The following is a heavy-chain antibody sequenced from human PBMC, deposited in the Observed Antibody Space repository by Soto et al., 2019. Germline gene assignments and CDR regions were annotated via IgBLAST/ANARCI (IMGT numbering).Heavy chain of an antibody. Sequence: ASVKVSCKASGYTFTSYAMHWVRQAPGQRLEWMGWINAGNGNTKYSQKFQGRVTITRDTSASTAYMELSSLRSEDTAVYYCARAGRVLMVYPIIHDYWGQGTLVTV. CDR1: GYTFTSYA. D-gene: IGHD2-8*01. CDR2: INAGNGNT. V-gene: IGHV1-3*01. CDR3: ARAGRVLMVYPIIHDY. J-gene: IGHJ4*02.